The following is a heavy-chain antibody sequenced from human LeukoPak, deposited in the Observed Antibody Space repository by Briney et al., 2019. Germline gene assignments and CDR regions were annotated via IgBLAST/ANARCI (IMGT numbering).Heavy chain of an antibody. CDR3: ARVYCTNGVCSYYFDY. CDR2: ITGRSSYI. D-gene: IGHD2-8*01. CDR1: GFTFSSYN. V-gene: IGHV3-21*01. J-gene: IGHJ4*02. Sequence: GGSLRLSCAASGFTFSSYNMNWVRQAPGKGLEWVSSITGRSSYIYYADSVKGRFTISRDSAKNSLYLQMNSLRAEDTAVYYCARVYCTNGVCSYYFDYWGQGTLVTVSS.